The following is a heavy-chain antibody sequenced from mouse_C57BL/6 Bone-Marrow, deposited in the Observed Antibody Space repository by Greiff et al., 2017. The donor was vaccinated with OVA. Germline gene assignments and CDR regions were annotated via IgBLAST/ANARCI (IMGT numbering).Heavy chain of an antibody. CDR2: ISSGSSTI. Sequence: EVQRVESGGGLVKPGGSLKLSCAASGFTFSDYGMHWVRQAPEKGLEWVAYISSGSSTIYYADTVKGRFTISRDNAKNTLFLKMTSLRSEDTAMYYCARGAIPWFAYWGQGTLVTVSA. CDR1: GFTFSDYG. J-gene: IGHJ3*01. CDR3: ARGAIPWFAY. V-gene: IGHV5-17*01.